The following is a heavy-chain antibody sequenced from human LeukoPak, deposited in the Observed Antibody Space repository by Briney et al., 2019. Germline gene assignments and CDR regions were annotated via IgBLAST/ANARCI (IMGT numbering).Heavy chain of an antibody. D-gene: IGHD2-2*01. CDR1: GYTFSNFG. Sequence: ASVKVSCKASGYTFSNFGISWVRQAPGQGLEWMGWISGNNDNPNYGQKFQGRLTVTTDSSTSTAYMELRNLRSDDTAVYYCARDGTSTDDYWGQGTLVTDSS. CDR2: ISGNNDNP. V-gene: IGHV1-18*01. J-gene: IGHJ4*02. CDR3: ARDGTSTDDY.